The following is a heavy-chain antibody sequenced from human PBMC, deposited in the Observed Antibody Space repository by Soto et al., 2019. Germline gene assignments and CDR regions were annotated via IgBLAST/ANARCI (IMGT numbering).Heavy chain of an antibody. CDR2: ISYDESNK. D-gene: IGHD2-15*01. V-gene: IGHV3-30*18. J-gene: IGHJ6*02. Sequence: GGSLRLSCAASGFTFSNYAVHWVRQAPGKGLEWVAVISYDESNKNYADSVKGRFTISRDNSKDTLYLQMNSLRAEDTAVYYCAKLVATESGQYYYYYAMDVWGQGTTVTVSS. CDR1: GFTFSNYA. CDR3: AKLVATESGQYYYYYAMDV.